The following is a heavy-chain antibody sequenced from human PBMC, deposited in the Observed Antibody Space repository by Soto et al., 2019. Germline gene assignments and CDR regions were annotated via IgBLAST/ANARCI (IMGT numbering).Heavy chain of an antibody. CDR2: ISAGNGDT. D-gene: IGHD2-2*01. J-gene: IGHJ3*02. CDR3: ARRVEVVPAAMYAFDI. Sequence: VASVKVSCKASGYSFTSYVMHWVRQAPGQSLEWMGWISAGNGDTKYSQKFQGRLTVTRDTSATTAYMELSSLRSEDTAVYYFARRVEVVPAAMYAFDIWGHGTMVTVSS. CDR1: GYSFTSYV. V-gene: IGHV1-3*01.